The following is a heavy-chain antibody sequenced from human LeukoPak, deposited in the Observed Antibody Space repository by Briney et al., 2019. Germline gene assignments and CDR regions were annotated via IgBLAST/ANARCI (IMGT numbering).Heavy chain of an antibody. CDR2: IYYSGST. V-gene: IGHV4-59*01. J-gene: IGHJ4*02. CDR3: ARAPRGYCSSTSCYLGALDY. Sequence: SETLSLTCTVSGGSISSYYWSWIRQPPGKGLEWIGYIYYSGSTNYNPSLKSRVTISVDTSKNQFSLKLSSVTAADTAVYYCARAPRGYCSSTSCYLGALDYWGQGTLVTVSS. CDR1: GGSISSYY. D-gene: IGHD2-2*01.